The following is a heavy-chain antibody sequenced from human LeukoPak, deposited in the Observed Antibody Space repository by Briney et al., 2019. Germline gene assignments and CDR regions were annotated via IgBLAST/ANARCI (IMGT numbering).Heavy chain of an antibody. CDR1: GYSFTSYW. CDR3: ARVGYCSGGGCYVGTFDY. J-gene: IGHJ4*02. Sequence: GESLKISCKGSGYSFTSYWIGWVRQMPGKGLEWMGIIYPGDSDTRYSPSFQGQVTISADKSISTAYLQWSSLKASDTAMYYCARVGYCSGGGCYVGTFDYWGQGTLVTVSS. V-gene: IGHV5-51*01. CDR2: IYPGDSDT. D-gene: IGHD2-15*01.